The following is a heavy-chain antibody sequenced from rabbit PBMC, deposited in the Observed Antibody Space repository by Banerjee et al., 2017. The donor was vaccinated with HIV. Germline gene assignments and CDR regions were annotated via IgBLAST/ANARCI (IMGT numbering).Heavy chain of an antibody. CDR2: INAGSSGST. CDR1: GFSLSSYHM. CDR3: ARERYAATSYNL. V-gene: IGHV1S45*01. D-gene: IGHD8-1*01. Sequence: QEQLKETGGGLVQPGGSLTLTCTGSGFSLSSYHMSWVRQAPGKGLEWIACINAGSSGSTYYASWAKGRFTISKTSATTVTLQMTSLTAADTATYFCARERYAATSYNLWGQGTL. J-gene: IGHJ4*01.